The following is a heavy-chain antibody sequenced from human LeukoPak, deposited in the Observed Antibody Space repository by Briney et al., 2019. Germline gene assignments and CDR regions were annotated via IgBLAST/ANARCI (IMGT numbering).Heavy chain of an antibody. CDR2: ISYDGSTK. CDR1: GFTFSNYG. Sequence: PGGSLRLSCTASGFTFSNYGMHWVRQAPGKGLEWVTLISYDGSTKYYSDSVKGRFTLSRDNSKNTLYLQMNSLRADDTAVYYCARDRSFQWLVLGAEGDYWGQGTLVTVSS. V-gene: IGHV3-30*03. D-gene: IGHD6-19*01. J-gene: IGHJ4*02. CDR3: ARDRSFQWLVLGAEGDY.